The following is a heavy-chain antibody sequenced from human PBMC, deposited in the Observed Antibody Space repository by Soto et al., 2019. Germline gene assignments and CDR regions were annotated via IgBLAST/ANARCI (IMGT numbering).Heavy chain of an antibody. J-gene: IGHJ4*02. Sequence: GGSLRLSCSASGFTFSGHWMHWVRQAPGKGLEWVSRIGGDGTSRSYGDCAKGRFTISRDNTKNTLYLSLSSLTVDDTAVYCCVRVLDISTGYYDFWGQGTMVTVSS. D-gene: IGHD3-9*01. V-gene: IGHV3-74*01. CDR3: VRVLDISTGYYDF. CDR1: GFTFSGHW. CDR2: IGGDGTSR.